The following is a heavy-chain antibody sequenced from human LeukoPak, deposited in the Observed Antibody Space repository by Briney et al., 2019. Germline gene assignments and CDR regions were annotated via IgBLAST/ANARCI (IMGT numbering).Heavy chain of an antibody. Sequence: GGSLRLSCSASGFTFSAYAMHWVRQAPGKRLEYVSAISPDGTSTYYADSVRGRFSISRDNSKNTLYLQMNRLRAEDTAVYYCARDRSYYDSSGLRVDAFDIWGQGTMVTVSS. CDR3: ARDRSYYDSSGLRVDAFDI. CDR1: GFTFSAYA. D-gene: IGHD3-22*01. CDR2: ISPDGTST. J-gene: IGHJ3*02. V-gene: IGHV3-64*04.